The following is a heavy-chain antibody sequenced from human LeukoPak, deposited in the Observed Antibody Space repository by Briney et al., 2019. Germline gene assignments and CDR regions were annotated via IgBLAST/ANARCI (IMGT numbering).Heavy chain of an antibody. Sequence: SETLSFTCTVSGGSISSYYWSWIRQPAGKGLEWIGRIYTSGSTNYNPSLKSRVTMSVDTSKNQLSLKLSSVTAADTAVYYCAREGTTVANWFDPWGQGTLVTVSS. J-gene: IGHJ5*02. CDR1: GGSISSYY. CDR2: IYTSGST. D-gene: IGHD4-11*01. V-gene: IGHV4-4*07. CDR3: AREGTTVANWFDP.